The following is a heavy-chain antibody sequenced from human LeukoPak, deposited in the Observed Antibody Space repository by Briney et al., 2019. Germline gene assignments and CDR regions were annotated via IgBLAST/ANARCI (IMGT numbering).Heavy chain of an antibody. CDR2: INPNSGGT. V-gene: IGHV1-2*02. CDR3: VRDSSSWYRYYRGVY. Sequence: ASVKVSCKASGYSFTGHYMHWVRQAPGQGPNWMGWINPNSGGTNYALKFQGRVTMTSDTSISTAYMELRRLRSDDTAVYYCVRDSSSWYRYYRGVYWGQGTLVTVSS. D-gene: IGHD6-13*01. CDR1: GYSFTGHY. J-gene: IGHJ4*02.